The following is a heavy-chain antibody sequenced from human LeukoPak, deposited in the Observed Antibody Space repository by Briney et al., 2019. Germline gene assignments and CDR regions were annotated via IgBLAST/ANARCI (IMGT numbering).Heavy chain of an antibody. CDR1: GYTFTSYA. D-gene: IGHD6-13*01. CDR3: ARTSNSIAAAGQIHFDY. CDR2: INTNTGNP. V-gene: IGHV7-4-1*02. Sequence: GASVKVSCKASGYTFTSYAMNWVRQAPGQGLEWMGWINTNTGNPTYAQGFTGRFVFSLDTSVSTAYLQISSLKAEDTAVYYCARTSNSIAAAGQIHFDYWGQGTLVTVSS. J-gene: IGHJ4*02.